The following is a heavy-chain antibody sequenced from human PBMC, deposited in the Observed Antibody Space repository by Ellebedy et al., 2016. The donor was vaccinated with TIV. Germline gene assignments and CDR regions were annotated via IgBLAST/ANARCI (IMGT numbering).Heavy chain of an antibody. CDR2: INEDGGQK. D-gene: IGHD1-26*01. CDR3: ARAYSGSYYHDAFDI. J-gene: IGHJ3*02. V-gene: IGHV3-7*03. CDR1: GFSFSSYW. Sequence: GESLKISXVASGFSFSSYWLSWVRQAPGKGLEWVANINEDGGQKYYVDSVKGRFTISRDNAKNSLYLQMTSLRSEDTAVYYCARAYSGSYYHDAFDIWGQGTVVTVSS.